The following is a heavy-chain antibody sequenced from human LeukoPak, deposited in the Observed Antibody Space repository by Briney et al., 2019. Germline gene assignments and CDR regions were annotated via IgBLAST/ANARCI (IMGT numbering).Heavy chain of an antibody. CDR2: INWNGGST. CDR1: GFTFDDDG. V-gene: IGHV3-20*04. CDR3: ARESGWGGPDAFDI. D-gene: IGHD3-16*01. J-gene: IGHJ3*02. Sequence: PGGSLRLSCAASGFTFDDDGMSPVRQAPGKGLEWVSGINWNGGSTGYADSVKGRYTIYRHNAKNSLYAQMNSLRAEDTALYYCARESGWGGPDAFDIWGQGTMVTVSS.